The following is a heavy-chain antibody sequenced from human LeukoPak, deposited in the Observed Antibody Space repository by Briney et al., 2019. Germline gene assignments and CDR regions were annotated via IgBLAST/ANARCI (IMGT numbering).Heavy chain of an antibody. V-gene: IGHV3-21*03. CDR1: GFKFSVYS. J-gene: IGHJ3*01. CDR3: ARETGFADAFDF. CDR2: ITGTGSQFDDV. Sequence: GGSLRLACAVSGFKFSVYSMNWVPQAPGSGLEWVSRITGTGSQFDDVDYADSVRGRFTISRDNAKDSLFLEMSGLRVEDTGIYFCARETGFADAFDFWGRGTLVTVSS.